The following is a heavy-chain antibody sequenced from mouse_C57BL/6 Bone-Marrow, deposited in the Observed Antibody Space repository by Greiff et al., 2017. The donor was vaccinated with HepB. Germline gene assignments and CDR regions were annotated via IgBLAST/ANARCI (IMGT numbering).Heavy chain of an antibody. J-gene: IGHJ1*03. Sequence: EVKLMESGGDLVKPGGSLKLSCAASGFTFSSYGMSWVRQTPDKRLEWVATIRSGGSYTYYPDSVKGRFTISRDNAKNTLYLQMSSLKSEDTAMYYCARRKRRGYFDVWGTGTTVTVSS. V-gene: IGHV5-6*02. CDR2: IRSGGSYT. CDR1: GFTFSSYG. CDR3: ARRKRRGYFDV.